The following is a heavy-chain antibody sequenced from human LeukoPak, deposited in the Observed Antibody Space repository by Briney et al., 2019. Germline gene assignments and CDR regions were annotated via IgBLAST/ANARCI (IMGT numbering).Heavy chain of an antibody. J-gene: IGHJ4*02. Sequence: PSETLSLTCTVSGGSISTSSYYWGWIRQPPGKGLEWIGSIYYSGSTYDNPSLKSRVTISVDTSKNQLSLKLSSETAADTAVYYCARHGTSGPFDYWGQGTQVTVSS. CDR1: GGSISTSSYY. D-gene: IGHD1-1*01. CDR2: IYYSGST. CDR3: ARHGTSGPFDY. V-gene: IGHV4-39*01.